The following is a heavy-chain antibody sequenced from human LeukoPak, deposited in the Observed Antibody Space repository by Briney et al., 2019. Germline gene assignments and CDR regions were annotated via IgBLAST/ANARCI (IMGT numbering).Heavy chain of an antibody. CDR2: INPSGGST. D-gene: IGHD6-19*01. V-gene: IGHV1-46*01. CDR3: ARDQGSSGWSY. J-gene: IGHJ4*02. CDR1: GYTFTSYY. Sequence: ASVKVSCKASGYTFTSYYMHWVRQAPGRGLEWMGIINPSGGSTSYAQKFQGRVTMTRDMSTSTVYMELSSLRSEDTAVYYCARDQGSSGWSYWGQGTLVTVSS.